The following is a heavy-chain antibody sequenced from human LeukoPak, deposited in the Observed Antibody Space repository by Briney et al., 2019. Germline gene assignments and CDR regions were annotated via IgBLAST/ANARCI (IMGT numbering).Heavy chain of an antibody. CDR1: GGSISSYY. Sequence: SETLSLTCTDSGGSISSYYLSWIRQAAGKGLDGIGRIYTSQCANSNPSLKSRVTMSVDTSKDQFSLKLSSVTAADTAVYYCARDGGNFITGTTLMSHNWFDPWGQGTLVTVSS. V-gene: IGHV4-4*07. CDR2: IYTSQCA. D-gene: IGHD1-7*01. CDR3: ARDGGNFITGTTLMSHNWFDP. J-gene: IGHJ5*02.